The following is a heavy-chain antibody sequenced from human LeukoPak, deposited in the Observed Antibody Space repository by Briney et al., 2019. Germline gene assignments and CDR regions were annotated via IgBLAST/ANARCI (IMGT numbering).Heavy chain of an antibody. CDR2: ISYDGSNK. V-gene: IGHV3-30*18. CDR1: GFTFSSYG. Sequence: AGSLRLSCAASGFTFSSYGMHWVRQAPGKGLEWVAVISYDGSNKYYADSVKGRFTISRDNSKNTLYLQMNSLRAEDTAVYYCAKPESGLNSRYYYDSSGPDYWDQGTLVTVSS. D-gene: IGHD3-22*01. J-gene: IGHJ4*02. CDR3: AKPESGLNSRYYYDSSGPDY.